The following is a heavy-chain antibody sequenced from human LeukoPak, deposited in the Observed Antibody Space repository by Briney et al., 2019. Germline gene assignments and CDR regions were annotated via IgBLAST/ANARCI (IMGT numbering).Heavy chain of an antibody. Sequence: GGSLRLSCAASGFTFTTYAMSWVRQAPGKGLEWVSVISGSGDSTYYADSVKGRFTISRDISKNTLYLRMKSLRAGDTAVYYCAKDKTYDDFWSGHDAFDIWGQGTMVTVSS. CDR3: AKDKTYDDFWSGHDAFDI. D-gene: IGHD3-3*01. V-gene: IGHV3-23*01. CDR1: GFTFTTYA. CDR2: ISGSGDST. J-gene: IGHJ3*02.